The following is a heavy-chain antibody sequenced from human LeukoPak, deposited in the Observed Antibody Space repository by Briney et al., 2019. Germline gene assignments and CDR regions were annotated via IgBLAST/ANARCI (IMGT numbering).Heavy chain of an antibody. Sequence: SETLSLTCAVYGGSFSGYYWSWIRQPPGKGLEWIGESNHSGSTNYNPSLKSRVTISVDTSKNQFSLKLSSVTAADTAVYYCARDRWRSYDFWSGPIDYWGQGTLVTVSS. CDR2: SNHSGST. CDR3: ARDRWRSYDFWSGPIDY. CDR1: GGSFSGYY. V-gene: IGHV4-34*01. J-gene: IGHJ4*02. D-gene: IGHD3-3*01.